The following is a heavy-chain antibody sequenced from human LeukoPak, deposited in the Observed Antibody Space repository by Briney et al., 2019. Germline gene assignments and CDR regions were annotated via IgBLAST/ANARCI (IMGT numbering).Heavy chain of an antibody. Sequence: GASVKVSCKASGYTFTSYGISWVRQAPGQGLEWMGWISAYNGNTNYAQKLQGRVTMTTDTSTSTAYMELRSLRSDDTAVYYCARDLFLAGQVPTERTFLFDYWGQGTLVTVSS. CDR1: GYTFTSYG. J-gene: IGHJ4*02. D-gene: IGHD2/OR15-2a*01. V-gene: IGHV1-18*01. CDR2: ISAYNGNT. CDR3: ARDLFLAGQVPTERTFLFDY.